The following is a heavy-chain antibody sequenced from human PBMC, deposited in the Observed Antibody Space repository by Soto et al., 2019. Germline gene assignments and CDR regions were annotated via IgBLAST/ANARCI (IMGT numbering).Heavy chain of an antibody. J-gene: IGHJ4*02. CDR3: ARDSNYGDFARFDY. Sequence: GGSLRLSCAASGFTFSSYSMNWVRQAPGKGLECVSSISSSSSYIYYADSVKGRFTISRDNAKNSLYLQMNSLRAEDTAVYYCARDSNYGDFARFDYWGQGTLVTVSS. CDR2: ISSSSSYI. D-gene: IGHD4-17*01. CDR1: GFTFSSYS. V-gene: IGHV3-21*01.